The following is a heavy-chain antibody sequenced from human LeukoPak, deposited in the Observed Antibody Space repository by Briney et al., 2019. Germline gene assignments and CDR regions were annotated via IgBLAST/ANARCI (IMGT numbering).Heavy chain of an antibody. V-gene: IGHV3-30*02. D-gene: IGHD1-26*01. CDR2: IRYDGSNK. CDR1: GFSVSSLY. Sequence: PGGSLRLSCAASGFSVSSLYMSWVRQAPGKGLEWVAFIRYDGSNKYYADSVKGRFTISRDNSKNTLYLQMNSLRAEDTAVYYCAKDSRPGGGATTYWGQGTLVTVSS. J-gene: IGHJ4*02. CDR3: AKDSRPGGGATTY.